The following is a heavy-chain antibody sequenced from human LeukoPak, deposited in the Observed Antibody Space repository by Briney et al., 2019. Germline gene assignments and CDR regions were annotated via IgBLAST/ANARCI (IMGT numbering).Heavy chain of an antibody. D-gene: IGHD1-1*01. CDR3: ARIDDPTEDY. J-gene: IGHJ4*02. Sequence: GASVKVSCKASGYTFTSYGISWVRQAPGQGLEWMGWINPNSGGTNYAQKFQGRVTMTRDTSISTAYMELSRLRSDDTAVYYCARIDDPTEDYWGQGTLVTVSS. V-gene: IGHV1-2*02. CDR1: GYTFTSYG. CDR2: INPNSGGT.